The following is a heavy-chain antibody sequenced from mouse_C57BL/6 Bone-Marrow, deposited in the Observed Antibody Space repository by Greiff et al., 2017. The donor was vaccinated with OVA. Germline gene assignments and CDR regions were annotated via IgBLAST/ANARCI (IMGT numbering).Heavy chain of an antibody. V-gene: IGHV1-82*01. CDR1: GYVFSSSW. Sequence: VQLQQSGPELVKPGASVKISCKASGYVFSSSWMNWVKQRPGKGLEWIGRIYPGDGDTNYNGKFKGKATLTADKSSSTAYMQLSSLTSEDSAVYFCARCPPYYAMDYWGQGTSVTVSS. J-gene: IGHJ4*01. CDR3: ARCPPYYAMDY. CDR2: IYPGDGDT.